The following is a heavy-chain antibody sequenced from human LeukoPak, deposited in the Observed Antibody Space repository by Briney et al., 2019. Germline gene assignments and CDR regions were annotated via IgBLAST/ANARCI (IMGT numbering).Heavy chain of an antibody. CDR2: ISGSGGST. D-gene: IGHD3-10*01. V-gene: IGHV3-23*01. CDR3: AKYVTQVVQGPNYFDY. J-gene: IGHJ4*02. Sequence: GGSLRLSCADSGFIFSGHWVTWVRQAPGKGLEWVSAISGSGGSTYYADSVKGRFTISRDNSKNTLYLQMNSLRAEDTAVYYCAKYVTQVVQGPNYFDYWGQGTLVTVSS. CDR1: GFIFSGHW.